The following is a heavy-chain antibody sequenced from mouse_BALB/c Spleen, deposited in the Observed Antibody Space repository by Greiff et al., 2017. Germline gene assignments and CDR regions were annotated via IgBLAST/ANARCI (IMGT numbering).Heavy chain of an antibody. CDR2: ISYSGST. D-gene: IGHD4-1*01. CDR3: ARRRTGNYFDY. V-gene: IGHV3-2*02. J-gene: IGHJ2*01. CDR1: GYSITSDYG. Sequence: EVKVEESGPGLVKPSQSLSLTCTVTGYSITSDYGWNWIRQFPGNKLEWMGYISYSGSTSYNPSLKSRISITRDTSKNQFFLQLNSVTTEDTATYYCARRRTGNYFDYWGQGTTLTVSS.